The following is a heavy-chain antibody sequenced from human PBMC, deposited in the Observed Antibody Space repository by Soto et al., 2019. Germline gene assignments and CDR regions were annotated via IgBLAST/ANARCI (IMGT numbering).Heavy chain of an antibody. J-gene: IGHJ4*02. D-gene: IGHD2-2*01. CDR2: INAGNGNT. CDR1: GYTFTSYA. Sequence: GASVKVSCKASGYTFTSYAMHWVRQAPGQRLEWMGWINAGNGNTKYSQKFQGRVTITRDTSASTAYMELSSLRSEDTAVYYCARDSLGYCSSTSCPVLYWGQGTLVTVSS. V-gene: IGHV1-3*01. CDR3: ARDSLGYCSSTSCPVLY.